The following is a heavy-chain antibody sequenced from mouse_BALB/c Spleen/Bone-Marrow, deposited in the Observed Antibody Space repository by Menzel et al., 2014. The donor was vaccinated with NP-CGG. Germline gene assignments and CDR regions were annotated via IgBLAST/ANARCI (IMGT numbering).Heavy chain of an antibody. V-gene: IGHV1-4*01. CDR2: INPSTGYT. Sequence: QVQLQQSGAELAKPGASVKMSCKASGYTFTSYRMHWVKQRPGQGLEWIGYINPSTGYTEYNQKFKDKATLTADKSSSTAYMQLSSLTSGDSAVYYCARSYYDGSSFAYWGQGTLVTVSA. J-gene: IGHJ3*01. D-gene: IGHD1-1*01. CDR3: ARSYYDGSSFAY. CDR1: GYTFTSYR.